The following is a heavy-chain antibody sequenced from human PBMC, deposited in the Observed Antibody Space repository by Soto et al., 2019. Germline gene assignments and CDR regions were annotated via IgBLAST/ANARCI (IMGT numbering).Heavy chain of an antibody. CDR1: GFTFSSYA. CDR2: ISYDGSNK. Sequence: QVQLVESGGGVVQPGRSLRLSCAASGFTFSSYAMHWVRQAPGKGLEWVAVISYDGSNKYYADSVKGRFTISRDNSKNTLYLQMNSLRAEDTAVYYCAREDRIGGSNHWYFDLWGRGTLVTVSS. CDR3: AREDRIGGSNHWYFDL. D-gene: IGHD1-26*01. V-gene: IGHV3-30-3*01. J-gene: IGHJ2*01.